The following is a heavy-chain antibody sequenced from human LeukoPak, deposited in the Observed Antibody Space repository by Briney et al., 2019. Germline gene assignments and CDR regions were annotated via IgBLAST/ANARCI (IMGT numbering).Heavy chain of an antibody. Sequence: GGSLRLSCAASGFIVSSNYMTWVRQVPGEGLEWVSVIHNDGSTYYTDSVKGRFTISRDNSKNTLYLQMNSLRVEDTAVYYCAALARDYWGQGTLVTVSS. CDR3: AALARDY. CDR2: IHNDGST. CDR1: GFIVSSNY. V-gene: IGHV3-53*01. J-gene: IGHJ4*02. D-gene: IGHD3-3*02.